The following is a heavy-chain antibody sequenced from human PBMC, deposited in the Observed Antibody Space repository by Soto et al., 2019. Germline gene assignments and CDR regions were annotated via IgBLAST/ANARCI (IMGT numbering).Heavy chain of an antibody. J-gene: IGHJ6*02. CDR1: GFTFGRYG. CDR2: ISHDGNNE. V-gene: IGHV3-30*18. D-gene: IGHD3-10*01. CDR3: GKDRGVTYYYSGVAV. Sequence: QVQLVESGGGVVPPGRSLRLSCAASGFTFGRYGIHWVRQAPGKGLEWVAFISHDGNNEYYADSVKGRFTISRDNSKNALYLQMTSLRAEDTAVSYCGKDRGVTYYYSGVAVWGQGTTVTVSS.